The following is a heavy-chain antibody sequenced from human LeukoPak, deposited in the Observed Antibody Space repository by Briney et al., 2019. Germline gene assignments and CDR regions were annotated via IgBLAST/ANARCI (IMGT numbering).Heavy chain of an antibody. Sequence: TSETLSLTCTVSGGSIRSSSYYWGWIRQPPGKGLEWIGSIHYSGSTYYNASLKSRGTISVDTSKNQFSLKLNSVTAADTAVYFCARQVVAVAGTGYFDYWGQGTLVTVSS. CDR2: IHYSGST. D-gene: IGHD6-19*01. CDR3: ARQVVAVAGTGYFDY. J-gene: IGHJ4*02. CDR1: GGSIRSSSYY. V-gene: IGHV4-39*01.